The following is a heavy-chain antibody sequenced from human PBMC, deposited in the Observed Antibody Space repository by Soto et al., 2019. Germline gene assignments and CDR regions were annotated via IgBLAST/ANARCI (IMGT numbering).Heavy chain of an antibody. CDR3: VRTTYFSDSSGYTRCFDY. V-gene: IGHV3-23*01. CDR2: ISGSGGST. J-gene: IGHJ4*02. D-gene: IGHD3-22*01. Sequence: GGSLRLSCAASGFTFSSYAMSWVRQAPGKGLEWVSAISGSGGSTYYADSVKGRFTISRDNSKNTLYLQMNSLRAEDTAVYYCVRTTYFSDSSGYTRCFDYWGQGTLVTVSS. CDR1: GFTFSSYA.